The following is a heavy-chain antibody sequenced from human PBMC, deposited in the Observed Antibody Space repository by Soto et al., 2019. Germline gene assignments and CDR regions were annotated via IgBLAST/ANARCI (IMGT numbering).Heavy chain of an antibody. Sequence: ASVKVSCKASGYTFTSYDINWVRQATGQGLEWMGWMNPNSGNTDYAQKFQGRVTMTTDTSTSTAYMELRSLTSDDTAVYYCAREGMAVADPLDYWGQGTQVTVSS. CDR2: MNPNSGNT. J-gene: IGHJ4*02. CDR1: GYTFTSYD. V-gene: IGHV1-8*01. D-gene: IGHD6-19*01. CDR3: AREGMAVADPLDY.